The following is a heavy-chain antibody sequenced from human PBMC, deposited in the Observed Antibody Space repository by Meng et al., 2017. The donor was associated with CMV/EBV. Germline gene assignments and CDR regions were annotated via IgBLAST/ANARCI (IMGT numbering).Heavy chain of an antibody. Sequence: GSLRLSCTVSGGSISSSSYYWGWIRQPPGKGLEWIGSVYYSGSTYYNPSLKSRVTISVDTSKNQFSLKLSSVTAADTAVYYCARTNSQWELLRNPTIGAFDIWGQGTMVTVSS. CDR2: VYYSGST. CDR1: GGSISSSSYY. CDR3: ARTNSQWELLRNPTIGAFDI. V-gene: IGHV4-39*07. D-gene: IGHD1-26*01. J-gene: IGHJ3*02.